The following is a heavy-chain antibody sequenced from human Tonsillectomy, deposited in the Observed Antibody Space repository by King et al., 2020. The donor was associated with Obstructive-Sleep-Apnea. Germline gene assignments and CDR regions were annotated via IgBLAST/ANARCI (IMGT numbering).Heavy chain of an antibody. V-gene: IGHV3-23*04. J-gene: IGHJ3*02. Sequence: VQLVESGGGLVQPGGSLRLSCAASGFTFSSYAMSWVRQAPGKGLEWVSAISGSGGSTYYADSVKGRFTISRDNSKNTLYLQMNSLRAEDTAVYYCAKARVYYDSSGQKRAGAFDIWGQGTMVTVSS. D-gene: IGHD3-22*01. CDR1: GFTFSSYA. CDR3: AKARVYYDSSGQKRAGAFDI. CDR2: ISGSGGST.